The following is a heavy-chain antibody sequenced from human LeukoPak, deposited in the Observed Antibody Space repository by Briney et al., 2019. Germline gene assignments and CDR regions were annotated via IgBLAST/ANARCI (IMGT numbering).Heavy chain of an antibody. CDR3: ARLEGDNWFDP. J-gene: IGHJ5*02. Sequence: GESLKISCKGSGYSFTDYWIGWVRQMPGKGPECMGIIFPRDSDSKYSPSFQGQVTISVDNSISTAYLQWSSLKASDTATYYCARLEGDNWFDPWGQGTLVTVSS. CDR2: IFPRDSDS. D-gene: IGHD3-16*01. CDR1: GYSFTDYW. V-gene: IGHV5-51*01.